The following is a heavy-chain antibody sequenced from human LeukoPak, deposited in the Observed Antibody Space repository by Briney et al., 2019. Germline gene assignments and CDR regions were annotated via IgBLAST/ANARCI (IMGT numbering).Heavy chain of an antibody. V-gene: IGHV3-9*01. J-gene: IGHJ4*02. D-gene: IGHD3-22*01. Sequence: PGGSLRLSCAASGFTFDDYAMHWVRQAPGKGLEWVSGISWNSGSIGYADSVKGRFTISRDNAKNSLYLQMNSLRAEDTALYYCAKDTTYYYDSSGYELDYWGQGTLVTVSS. CDR3: AKDTTYYYDSSGYELDY. CDR1: GFTFDDYA. CDR2: ISWNSGSI.